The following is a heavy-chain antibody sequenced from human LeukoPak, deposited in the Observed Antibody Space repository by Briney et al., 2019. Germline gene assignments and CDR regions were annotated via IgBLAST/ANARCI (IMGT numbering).Heavy chain of an antibody. D-gene: IGHD6-13*01. V-gene: IGHV3-30*03. CDR1: GFTITSYV. Sequence: GGSLRLSCAASGFTITSYVMHWFRQAPGKGLQWVALISYDGSNKYYADSVKGRFTISRDNSKNPLYLQMNSLRAEDTAVYYCARPRGAAAGTFGFDPWGKGTLVTVSS. CDR2: ISYDGSNK. CDR3: ARPRGAAAGTFGFDP. J-gene: IGHJ5*02.